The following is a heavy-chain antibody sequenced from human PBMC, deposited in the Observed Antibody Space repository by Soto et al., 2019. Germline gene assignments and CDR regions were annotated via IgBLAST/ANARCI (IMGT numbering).Heavy chain of an antibody. J-gene: IGHJ4*02. Sequence: GSLRLSCGASGFTFSSYVMNRVRQAPGKGLEWVSGISGSGATTYYADSVKGRFTISRDNSKNTLYLQMNSLRAEDTAVYYCARGGSSGWYLPFDYWGQGTLVTVSS. D-gene: IGHD6-19*01. CDR2: ISGSGATT. CDR1: GFTFSSYV. V-gene: IGHV3-23*01. CDR3: ARGGSSGWYLPFDY.